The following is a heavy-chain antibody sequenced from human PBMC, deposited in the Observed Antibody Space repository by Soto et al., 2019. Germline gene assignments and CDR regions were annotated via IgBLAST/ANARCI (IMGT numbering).Heavy chain of an antibody. J-gene: IGHJ5*02. Sequence: SETLSLTCTVSGGSIISYYWSWIRQPPGKGLEWIGYIYYSGSTNYNPSLKSRVTISVDTSKNQFSLKLSSVTAADTAVYYCARAPRVGQQLNWFDPWGQGTLVTV. CDR1: GGSIISYY. CDR2: IYYSGST. V-gene: IGHV4-59*01. CDR3: ARAPRVGQQLNWFDP. D-gene: IGHD6-13*01.